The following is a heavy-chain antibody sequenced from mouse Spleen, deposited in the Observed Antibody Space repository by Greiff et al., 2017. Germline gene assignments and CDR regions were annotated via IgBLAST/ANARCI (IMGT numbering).Heavy chain of an antibody. CDR2: ISSGSSTI. V-gene: IGHV5-17*01. CDR3: ARRDGAWFAY. J-gene: IGHJ3*01. D-gene: IGHD2-3*01. Sequence: EVQLVESGGGLVKPGGSLKLSCAASGFTFSDYGMHWVRQAPEKGLAWVAYISSGSSTIYYADTVKGRFTISRDNAKNTLFLQMTSLRSEDTAMYYCARRDGAWFAYWGQGTLVTVSA. CDR1: GFTFSDYG.